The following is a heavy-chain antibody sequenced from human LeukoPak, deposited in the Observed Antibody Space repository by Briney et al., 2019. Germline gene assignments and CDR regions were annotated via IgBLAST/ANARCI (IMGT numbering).Heavy chain of an antibody. CDR2: ISYDGSNK. CDR1: GFTFSSYG. CDR3: AKMAQNFDH. Sequence: GRSLRLSCAASGFTFSSYGMHWVRQAPGKGLEWVAVISYDGSNKYYADSVKGRLTISRDNSKNTLYLQMNSLRAEDTAVYYCAKMAQNFDHWGQGTLVTVSS. J-gene: IGHJ4*02. D-gene: IGHD5-24*01. V-gene: IGHV3-30*18.